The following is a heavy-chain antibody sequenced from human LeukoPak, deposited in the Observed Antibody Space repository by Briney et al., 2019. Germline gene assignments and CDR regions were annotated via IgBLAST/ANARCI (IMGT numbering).Heavy chain of an antibody. Sequence: GGSLRLSCAASGFTFSSSAMSWVRQAPGKGLEWVSAISNNGGYTYYADSVQGRFTISRDNSKSTLYLQMNSLRAEDTAVYYCLRDLNWSLDQWGQGTLVTVSS. CDR2: ISNNGGYT. V-gene: IGHV3-23*01. CDR3: LRDLNWSLDQ. J-gene: IGHJ4*02. D-gene: IGHD1-20*01. CDR1: GFTFSSSA.